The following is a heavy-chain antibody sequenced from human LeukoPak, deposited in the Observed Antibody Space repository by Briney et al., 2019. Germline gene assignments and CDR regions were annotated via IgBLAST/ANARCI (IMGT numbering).Heavy chain of an antibody. CDR3: ARGVFQRGDAFDI. J-gene: IGHJ3*02. CDR1: GGPITVYH. D-gene: IGHD2-21*01. CDR2: IHYTGST. V-gene: IGHV4-59*08. Sequence: SETLSLTCSVSGGPITVYHWIWIRQPPGKGLEFIGYIHYTGSTNYNSSLTSRISISTDTSKNQFSLKMTSVTAADTAVYYCARGVFQRGDAFDIWGQGTMVTVSS.